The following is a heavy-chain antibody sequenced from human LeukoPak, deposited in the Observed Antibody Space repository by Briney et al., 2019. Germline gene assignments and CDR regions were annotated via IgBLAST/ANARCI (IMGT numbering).Heavy chain of an antibody. J-gene: IGHJ5*02. CDR1: GGTFSSYA. D-gene: IGHD6-13*01. CDR2: IIPILGIA. V-gene: IGHV1-69*04. Sequence: SVKVSCKASGGTFSSYAISWVRQAPGQGLEWMGRIIPILGIANYAQKFQGRVTITADKSTSTAYMELSSLRSEDTAVYYCARVAAGYWFDPWGQGTLVTVSS. CDR3: ARVAAGYWFDP.